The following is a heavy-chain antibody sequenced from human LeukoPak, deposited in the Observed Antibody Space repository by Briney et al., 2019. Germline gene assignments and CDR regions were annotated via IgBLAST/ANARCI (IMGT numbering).Heavy chain of an antibody. D-gene: IGHD2-15*01. J-gene: IGHJ4*02. CDR2: IYYSGSP. CDR1: GGSISSSSYL. V-gene: IGHV4-39*07. Sequence: PSETLSLTCTVSGGSISSSSYLWAWIRQPPGKGLEWIGNIYYSGSPYYNPSLKSRVTISVDTSKNQFSLKLSSVTAADTAVYYCARKPKDCSGGHCYWYYFDYWGQGTLVTVSS. CDR3: ARKPKDCSGGHCYWYYFDY.